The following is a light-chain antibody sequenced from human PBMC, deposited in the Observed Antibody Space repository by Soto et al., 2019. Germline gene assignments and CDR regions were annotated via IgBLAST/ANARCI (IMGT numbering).Light chain of an antibody. Sequence: QSALTQPRSVSGSPGQSVTISCTGTSSDVGGYNYVSWYQQNPGKAPKLMIYDVSKRPSGVPDRVSGSKSGNTASLTISGLQAEDEADYYCFTYAGSYTSLVFGTGTKLT. CDR2: DVS. CDR3: FTYAGSYTSLV. J-gene: IGLJ1*01. V-gene: IGLV2-11*01. CDR1: SSDVGGYNY.